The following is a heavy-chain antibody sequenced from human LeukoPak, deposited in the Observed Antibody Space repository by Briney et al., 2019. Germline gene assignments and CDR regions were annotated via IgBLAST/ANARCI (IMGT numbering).Heavy chain of an antibody. CDR1: GXTFSSYA. CDR3: AKGSGIQLWLLFDY. V-gene: IGHV3-23*01. Sequence: PGGSLRLSWAGSGXTFSSYAVSWVRQAPGKGLEWVCTISYSGGTTYYADSVKGRFTISRDNSKNTLYLQMNSLRAEDTAVYYCAKGSGIQLWLLFDYWGQGTLVTVSS. D-gene: IGHD5-18*01. CDR2: ISYSGGTT. J-gene: IGHJ4*02.